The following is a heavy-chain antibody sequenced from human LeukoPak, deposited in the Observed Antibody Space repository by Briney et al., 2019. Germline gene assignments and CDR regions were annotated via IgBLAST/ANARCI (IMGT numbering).Heavy chain of an antibody. CDR1: GVTFSTYT. J-gene: IGHJ4*02. D-gene: IGHD3-22*01. V-gene: IGHV3-21*06. Sequence: PGGSLRLSCEASGVTFSTYTVNWVRQAPGKGLEWVSSIASDTTYMKYADSVKGRFSVSRDNAKNSVFLEMKSLRADDTAVYFCARDYYDSSASATFDYWGRGTLVTVSS. CDR2: IASDTTYM. CDR3: ARDYYDSSASATFDY.